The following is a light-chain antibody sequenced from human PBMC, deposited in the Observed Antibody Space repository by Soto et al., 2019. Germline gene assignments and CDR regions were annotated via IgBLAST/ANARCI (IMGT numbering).Light chain of an antibody. CDR2: DAS. V-gene: IGKV3-11*01. CDR3: QQRSNWPPVT. CDR1: QSISSY. Sequence: EIVLTQSPATLSLSPGERATHSCRASQSISSYLAWYQQKPGQAPSLLMYDASNRATGIQARFSGSGSGTDFTLTISSLEPEDFAIYYCQQRSNWPPVTFGPGTKVDIK. J-gene: IGKJ3*01.